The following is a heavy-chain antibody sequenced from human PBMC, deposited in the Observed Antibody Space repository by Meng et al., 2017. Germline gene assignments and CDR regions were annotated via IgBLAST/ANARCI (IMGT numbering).Heavy chain of an antibody. V-gene: IGHV3-23*01. CDR2: IKGSGGST. CDR1: GFTFSSYA. Sequence: GGSLRLSCAASGFTFSSYAMTWVRQAPGKGLEWVSTIKGSGGSTFYADSVRGRFTISRDNSKSTLYMEMNSLRAEDTAVYYCAKTGRDGYNYKLGAYWGQGKLVNGCS. D-gene: IGHD5-24*01. J-gene: IGHJ4*02. CDR3: AKTGRDGYNYKLGAY.